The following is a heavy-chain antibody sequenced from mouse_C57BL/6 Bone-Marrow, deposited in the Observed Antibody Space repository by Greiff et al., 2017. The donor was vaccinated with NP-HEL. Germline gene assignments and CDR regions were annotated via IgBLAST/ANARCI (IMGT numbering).Heavy chain of an antibody. D-gene: IGHD1-1*01. V-gene: IGHV1-82*01. Sequence: QVQLQQSGPELVKPGASVKISCKASGYAFSSSWMNWVKQRPGKGLEWIGRIYPGDGDTNYNGKFKGKATLTADKSSSTAYMQLSRLTSEDSAVYFCARWIYYYGSSYGNWYFDVWGTGTTVTVSS. CDR2: IYPGDGDT. CDR3: ARWIYYYGSSYGNWYFDV. CDR1: GYAFSSSW. J-gene: IGHJ1*03.